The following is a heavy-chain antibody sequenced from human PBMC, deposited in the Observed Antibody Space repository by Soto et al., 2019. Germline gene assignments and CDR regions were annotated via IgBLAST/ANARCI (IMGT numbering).Heavy chain of an antibody. CDR3: ARVCYYDSSGYLDY. D-gene: IGHD3-22*01. Sequence: PSETLSLTCTVSGGSISSGGYYWSWIRQHPGKGLEWIGYIYYSGSTYYNPSLKSRVTISVDTSKSQFSLKLSSVTAADTAVYYCARVCYYDSSGYLDYWGQGTLVTVSS. CDR1: GGSISSGGYY. J-gene: IGHJ4*02. V-gene: IGHV4-31*03. CDR2: IYYSGST.